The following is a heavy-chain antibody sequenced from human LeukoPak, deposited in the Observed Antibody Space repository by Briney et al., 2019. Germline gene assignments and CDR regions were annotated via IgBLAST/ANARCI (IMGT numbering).Heavy chain of an antibody. V-gene: IGHV3-74*01. CDR1: GFAFSTNW. J-gene: IGHJ4*02. Sequence: GGSLRLSCAASGFAFSTNWTHWVRQAPGQGLVWVSRIKSDGISTDYADSVKGRFTISKDNAKNTLYLQMNSLRAEDSAVYYCAKDHYWSIDYWGQGTLVTVSS. CDR3: AKDHYWSIDY. D-gene: IGHD3-3*01. CDR2: IKSDGIST.